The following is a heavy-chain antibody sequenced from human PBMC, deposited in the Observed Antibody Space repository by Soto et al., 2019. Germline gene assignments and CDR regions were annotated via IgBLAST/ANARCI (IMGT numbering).Heavy chain of an antibody. Sequence: GGSLRLSCAASGFTFSSYGMHWVRQAPGKGLEWVAVIWYDGSNKYYADSVKGRFTISRDNSKNTLYLQMNSLRAEDTAVYYCARDQISIAAAGDWGQGTLVTVSS. CDR1: GFTFSSYG. CDR3: ARDQISIAAAGD. V-gene: IGHV3-33*01. J-gene: IGHJ4*02. CDR2: IWYDGSNK. D-gene: IGHD6-13*01.